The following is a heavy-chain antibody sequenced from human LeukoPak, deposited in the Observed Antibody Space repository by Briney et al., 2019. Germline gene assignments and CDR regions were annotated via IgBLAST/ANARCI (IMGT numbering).Heavy chain of an antibody. V-gene: IGHV1-2*04. Sequence: ASVKVSCKASGYTFTGYYMHWVRQAPGQGLEWMGWINPNSGGTNYAQKFQGWVTMTRDTSISTAYMELSRLRSDDTAVYYCARTRITTRMGAFDIWGQGTMVTVSS. CDR3: ARTRITTRMGAFDI. J-gene: IGHJ3*02. D-gene: IGHD3-10*01. CDR2: INPNSGGT. CDR1: GYTFTGYY.